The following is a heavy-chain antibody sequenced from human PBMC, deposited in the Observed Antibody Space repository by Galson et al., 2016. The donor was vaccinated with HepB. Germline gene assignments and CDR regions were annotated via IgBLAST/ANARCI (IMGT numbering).Heavy chain of an antibody. D-gene: IGHD1-1*01. Sequence: QSGAEVKKPGESLKISCKGSGFSFTNYWIGWVRQMPGKGLEWMGIIYPDDSDTRYSPSFQGQVTISADKSISTAHLQWSSLKASDTAMYYCATLYWNADDYNGMDVWGQGTTVTVSS. J-gene: IGHJ6*02. CDR3: ATLYWNADDYNGMDV. CDR2: IYPDDSDT. CDR1: GFSFTNYW. V-gene: IGHV5-51*03.